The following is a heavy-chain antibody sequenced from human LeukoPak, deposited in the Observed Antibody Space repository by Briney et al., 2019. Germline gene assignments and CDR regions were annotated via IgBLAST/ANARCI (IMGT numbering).Heavy chain of an antibody. V-gene: IGHV1-46*01. D-gene: IGHD6-6*01. CDR3: ARDQGGKYSTMPGAFDI. J-gene: IGHJ3*02. CDR1: GYTFTSYY. CDR2: INPSGGST. Sequence: ASVKVSCKASGYTFTSYYMHWVRQAPGQGLEWMGIINPSGGSTSYAQKFQGRVTMTRDTSTRTVYMELSSLRSEDTAVYYCARDQGGKYSTMPGAFDIWGQGTMVTVSS.